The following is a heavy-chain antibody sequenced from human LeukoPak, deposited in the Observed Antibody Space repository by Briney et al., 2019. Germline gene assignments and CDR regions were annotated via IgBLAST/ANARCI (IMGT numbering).Heavy chain of an antibody. CDR2: ISGSGGST. CDR1: GFTFSSYA. J-gene: IGHJ3*02. CDR3: ATRIAVAGIRSAFDI. D-gene: IGHD6-19*01. Sequence: GGSLRLSCAASGFTFSSYAMSWVRQAPGKGLEWVSAISGSGGSTYYADSVKGRFTISRDNSKNTLYLRMNSLRAEDTAVYYCATRIAVAGIRSAFDIWGQGTMDTVSS. V-gene: IGHV3-23*01.